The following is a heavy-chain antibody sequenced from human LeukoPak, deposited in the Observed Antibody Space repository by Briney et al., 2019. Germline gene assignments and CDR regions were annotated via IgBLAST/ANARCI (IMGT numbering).Heavy chain of an antibody. CDR2: IKSDGSST. Sequence: GGSLRLSCAASGFIFSDYWMHWVRQGPGKGLVWVSRIKSDGSSTSYAESVKGRFTISRDNAKNTVYVHMNSLRAEDTAVYYCARGEAFGYCSSTSCYKKSYYFDYWGQGTLVTVSS. V-gene: IGHV3-74*01. CDR1: GFIFSDYW. J-gene: IGHJ4*02. D-gene: IGHD2-2*02. CDR3: ARGEAFGYCSSTSCYKKSYYFDY.